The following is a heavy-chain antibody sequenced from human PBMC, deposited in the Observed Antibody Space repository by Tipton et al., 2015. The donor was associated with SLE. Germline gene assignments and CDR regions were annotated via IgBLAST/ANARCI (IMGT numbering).Heavy chain of an antibody. CDR3: AREGRYPYYYYYMAV. D-gene: IGHD2-2*01. CDR2: IYFSRST. V-gene: IGHV4-59*01. CDR1: GGSISSYY. J-gene: IGHJ6*03. Sequence: TLSLTCTVSGGSISSYYWSWIRQPPGKGLDWIGYIYFSRSTNYNPSLQSRVTISVDTSKNQFSLKLGSVTAADAAVYFCAREGRYPYYYYYMAVWGKGTTVTVYS.